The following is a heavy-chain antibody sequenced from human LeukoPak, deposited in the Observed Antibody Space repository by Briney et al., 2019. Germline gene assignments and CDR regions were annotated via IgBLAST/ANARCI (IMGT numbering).Heavy chain of an antibody. V-gene: IGHV4-4*07. CDR2: IHTSGTT. CDR1: GGSISSHY. J-gene: IGHJ4*02. CDR3: ARSEPRNTWSHFDS. Sequence: PSETLSLTCSVSGGSISSHYWSWIRQPAGKGLEWVGRIHTSGTTNYNPSLKSRLIMSVDTSKNQFSLKLTSVTAADTALYYCARSEPRNTWSHFDSWGQGTLVTVSS. D-gene: IGHD1/OR15-1a*01.